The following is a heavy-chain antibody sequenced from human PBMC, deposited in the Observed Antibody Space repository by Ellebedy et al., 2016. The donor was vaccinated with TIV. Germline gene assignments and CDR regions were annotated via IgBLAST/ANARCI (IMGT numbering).Heavy chain of an antibody. CDR3: ARQSYSSRWYVGAFDI. V-gene: IGHV1-69*04. D-gene: IGHD6-13*01. CDR1: GGTFSSYA. Sequence: SVKVSCXASGGTFSSYAISWVRQAPGHGLEWMGRVVPFLDIVDNARKFRGRVTITADKSTSTAYLELSSLRSEDTAIYYCARQSYSSRWYVGAFDIWGQGTMVTVSS. J-gene: IGHJ3*02. CDR2: VVPFLDIV.